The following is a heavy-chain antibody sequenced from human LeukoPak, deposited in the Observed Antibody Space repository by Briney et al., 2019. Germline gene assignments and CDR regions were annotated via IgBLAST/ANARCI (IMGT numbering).Heavy chain of an antibody. CDR3: AKATHSLARITMIVVVSFDY. V-gene: IGHV3-23*01. CDR1: GFIFSSYA. Sequence: GGSLRLSCAASGFIFSSYAMRWVRQAPGKGLEWVSAISGSGGSTDYADSVKGRFTISRDNSKNTLYLQMNSLRAEDTAVYYCAKATHSLARITMIVVVSFDYWGQGTLVTVSS. CDR2: ISGSGGST. D-gene: IGHD3-22*01. J-gene: IGHJ4*02.